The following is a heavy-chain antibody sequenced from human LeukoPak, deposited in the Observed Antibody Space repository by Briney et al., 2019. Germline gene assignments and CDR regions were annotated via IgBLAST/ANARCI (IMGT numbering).Heavy chain of an antibody. CDR2: INPNSGGT. CDR3: ARGLYCSGGSCYSAAFDI. CDR1: GYTFSGYY. V-gene: IGHV1-2*06. J-gene: IGHJ3*02. D-gene: IGHD2-15*01. Sequence: ASVKVSCKASGYTFSGYYMNWVRQAPGQGLEWMGRINPNSGGTNYAQKFQGRVTMTRDTSISTAYMELSSLRSEDTAVYYCARGLYCSGGSCYSAAFDIWGQGTMVTVSS.